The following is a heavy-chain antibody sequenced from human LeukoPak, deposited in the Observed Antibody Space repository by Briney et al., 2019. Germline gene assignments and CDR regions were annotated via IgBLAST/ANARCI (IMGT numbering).Heavy chain of an antibody. D-gene: IGHD6-13*01. V-gene: IGHV3-7*01. CDR1: GFTFSSYW. CDR2: IKQDGSEK. Sequence: GGSLRLSCAASGFTFSSYWMSWVRQAPGKGLEWVASIKQDGSEKYYVDSVKGRFTVSRDNAKNLLYLQMNSLRAEDTAVYYCARVRRIAAALDYWGQGTLVTVSS. J-gene: IGHJ4*02. CDR3: ARVRRIAAALDY.